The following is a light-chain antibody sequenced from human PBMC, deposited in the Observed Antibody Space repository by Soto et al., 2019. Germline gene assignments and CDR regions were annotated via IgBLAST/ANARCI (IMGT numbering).Light chain of an antibody. J-gene: IGLJ2*01. Sequence: QSALTQPPSASGSPGQSVTISCSGTSSDVGGYNFVSWYQQHPGKAPKFLIYEVTKRPSGVPDRFSGSKSGNTASLTVSGLQAEDEADYYRISYAAGNNYLVFGGGTKVTVL. CDR2: EVT. CDR1: SSDVGGYNF. V-gene: IGLV2-8*01. CDR3: ISYAAGNNYLV.